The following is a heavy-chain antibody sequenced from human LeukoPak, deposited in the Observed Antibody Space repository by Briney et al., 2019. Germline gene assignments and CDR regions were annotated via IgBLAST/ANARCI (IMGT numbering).Heavy chain of an antibody. J-gene: IGHJ4*02. CDR3: ARSIAVAGSLDY. CDR2: ISYDGSNK. D-gene: IGHD6-19*01. Sequence: GGSLRLSCAASGFTFSSYGMHWVRQAPGKGLEWVAVISYDGSNKYYADSVKGRFTISRDNSKNTLYRQMNSLRAEDTAVYYCARSIAVAGSLDYWGQGTLVTVSS. CDR1: GFTFSSYG. V-gene: IGHV3-30*03.